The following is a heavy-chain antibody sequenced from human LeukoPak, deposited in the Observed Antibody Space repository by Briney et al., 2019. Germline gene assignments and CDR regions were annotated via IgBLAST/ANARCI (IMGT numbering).Heavy chain of an antibody. Sequence: PSETLSLTCAVSGGSISSDTFSLNWIRQPAGRGLEWIGRIYTSGTTNYNPSLKSRVTISLDTSKNQFSLKLNSVTAADTAVYYCVRGKRGYDILTGYSQYNYFDPWGQGTLVTVSS. CDR2: IYTSGTT. CDR1: GGSISSDTFS. D-gene: IGHD3-9*01. CDR3: VRGKRGYDILTGYSQYNYFDP. J-gene: IGHJ5*02. V-gene: IGHV4-61*02.